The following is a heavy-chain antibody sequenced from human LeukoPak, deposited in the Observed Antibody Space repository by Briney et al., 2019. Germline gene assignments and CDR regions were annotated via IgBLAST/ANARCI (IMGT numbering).Heavy chain of an antibody. Sequence: GRSLRLSCAASGLTVSIYTMHWVRQASGKGLEWVALISYDGSNKYYADSVKGRFTISRDNSKSTLYLQMNSLRAEDTAVYYCARAVGDCSGGSCYSELDYWGQGALVTVSS. CDR3: ARAVGDCSGGSCYSELDY. CDR1: GLTVSIYT. J-gene: IGHJ4*02. D-gene: IGHD2-15*01. V-gene: IGHV3-30*01. CDR2: ISYDGSNK.